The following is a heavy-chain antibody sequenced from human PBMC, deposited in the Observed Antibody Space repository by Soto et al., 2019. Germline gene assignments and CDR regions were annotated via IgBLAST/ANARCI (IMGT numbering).Heavy chain of an antibody. CDR2: INMDGTKT. D-gene: IGHD3-22*01. Sequence: PXGSLRLSCVASEFTFSKYWMHWVRQAPGKGLVWVSRINMDGTKTAYADSVKGRFTVSRDNANNTLYLQMNSLGVEDTTVYYCARDYYYDSRSSSVNWFDPWGQGTLVTVSS. CDR1: EFTFSKYW. V-gene: IGHV3-74*01. J-gene: IGHJ5*02. CDR3: ARDYYYDSRSSSVNWFDP.